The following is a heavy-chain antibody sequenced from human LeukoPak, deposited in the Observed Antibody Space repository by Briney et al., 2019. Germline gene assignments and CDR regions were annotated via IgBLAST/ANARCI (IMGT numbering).Heavy chain of an antibody. Sequence: ASVKVSCKASGYTFTGYYMHWVRQAPGQGLEWMGWINPNSGGTNYAQKFQGRVTMTRDTSISTAYMELSRLRSDDTAVYYCARVPTPTDIVVVPAAMWHFDYWGQGTLVTVSS. CDR2: INPNSGGT. V-gene: IGHV1-2*02. J-gene: IGHJ4*02. CDR1: GYTFTGYY. CDR3: ARVPTPTDIVVVPAAMWHFDY. D-gene: IGHD2-2*01.